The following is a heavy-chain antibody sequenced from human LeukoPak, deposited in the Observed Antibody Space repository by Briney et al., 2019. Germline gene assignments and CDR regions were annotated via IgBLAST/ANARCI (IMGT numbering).Heavy chain of an antibody. Sequence: GESLKISCKGSGYSFTNYWIGWVRQMPGKGLEWMGIIYPGESDTRYSPSFQGQVTISADTSISTAYLQWSSLKASDTAMYYCARDVILTGPYYYGMDVWGQGTTVTVSS. V-gene: IGHV5-51*01. CDR1: GYSFTNYW. CDR3: ARDVILTGPYYYGMDV. CDR2: IYPGESDT. J-gene: IGHJ6*02. D-gene: IGHD3-9*01.